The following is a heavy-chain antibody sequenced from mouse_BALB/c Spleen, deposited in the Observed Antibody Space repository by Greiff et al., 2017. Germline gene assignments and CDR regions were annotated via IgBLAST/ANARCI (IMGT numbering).Heavy chain of an antibody. J-gene: IGHJ2*01. Sequence: QVQLQQSGPELVKPGASVKISCKASGYAFSSSWMNWVKQRPGQGLEWIGRIYPGDGDTNYNGKFKGKATLTADKSSSTAYMQLSSLTSVDSAVYFCARDYCSRDWGQGTTLTVSS. CDR2: IYPGDGDT. CDR3: ARDYCSRD. CDR1: GYAFSSSW. D-gene: IGHD1-1*01. V-gene: IGHV1-82*01.